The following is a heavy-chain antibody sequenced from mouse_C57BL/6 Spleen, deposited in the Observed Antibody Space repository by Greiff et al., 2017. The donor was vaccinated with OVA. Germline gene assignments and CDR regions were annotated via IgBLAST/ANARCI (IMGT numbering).Heavy chain of an antibody. Sequence: EVKLMESGPGLVKPSQSLSLTCSVTGYSITSGYYWNWIRQFPGNKLEWMGYISYDGSNNYNPSLKNRISITRDTSKNQFFLKLNSVTTDDTATYYCAIYYGNYGWYFDVWGTGTTVTVSS. D-gene: IGHD2-1*01. V-gene: IGHV3-6*01. CDR2: ISYDGSN. J-gene: IGHJ1*03. CDR3: AIYYGNYGWYFDV. CDR1: GYSITSGYY.